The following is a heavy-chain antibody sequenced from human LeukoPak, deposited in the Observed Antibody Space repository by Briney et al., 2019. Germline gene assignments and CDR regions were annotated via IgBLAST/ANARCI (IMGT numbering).Heavy chain of an antibody. V-gene: IGHV3-23*01. Sequence: GGSLRLSCAASGFTFSSYAMSWVRQAPGKGLEWVSAISGSGGSTYYADSVKGRFTISRDNAKNTLYLQMNSLRAEDTAVYYCARRGYSSSSTRVNWFDPWGQGTLVTVSS. J-gene: IGHJ5*02. CDR3: ARRGYSSSSTRVNWFDP. CDR2: ISGSGGST. CDR1: GFTFSSYA. D-gene: IGHD6-13*01.